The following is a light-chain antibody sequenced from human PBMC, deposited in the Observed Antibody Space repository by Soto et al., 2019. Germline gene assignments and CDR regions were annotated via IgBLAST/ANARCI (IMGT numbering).Light chain of an antibody. CDR3: LQYYTYSWT. V-gene: IGKV1-8*01. CDR2: GAS. CDR1: QGISSY. J-gene: IGKJ1*01. Sequence: AIRMTQSPSSFSASTGDRVTITCRASQGISSYLAWYQQKPGKAPKLLIYGASTLHSGVPSRFSGSGSGTDFTLTISSLQSEDFASYYCLQYYTYSWTFGQGTKVDIK.